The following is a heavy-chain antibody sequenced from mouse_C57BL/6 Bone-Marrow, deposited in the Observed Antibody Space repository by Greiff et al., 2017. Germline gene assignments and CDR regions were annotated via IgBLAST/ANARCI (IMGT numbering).Heavy chain of an antibody. D-gene: IGHD1-1*01. Sequence: QVQLHQSGPELVKPGASVKISCKASGYTFTDYYINWVKQRPGQGLEWIGWIFPGSGSTYYNEKFKGKATLTVDKSSSTAYMLLSSLTSEDSAVYFCAREGYYGSSYAMDYWGQGTSVTVSS. CDR1: GYTFTDYY. J-gene: IGHJ4*01. CDR3: AREGYYGSSYAMDY. V-gene: IGHV1-75*01. CDR2: IFPGSGST.